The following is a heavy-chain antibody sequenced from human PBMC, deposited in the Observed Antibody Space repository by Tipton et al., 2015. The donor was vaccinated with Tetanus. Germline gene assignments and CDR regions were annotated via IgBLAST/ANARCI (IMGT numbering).Heavy chain of an antibody. Sequence: SLRLSCAASGFTFSSYWMHWVRQAPGKGLVWVSRINSDGSSTSYADSVKGRFTISRDNAKNTLYLQMNSLRAEDTAVYYCAKDTGVTPHYGMDVWGQGTTVTVSS. J-gene: IGHJ6*02. CDR1: GFTFSSYW. CDR3: AKDTGVTPHYGMDV. V-gene: IGHV3-74*01. D-gene: IGHD2-21*02. CDR2: INSDGSST.